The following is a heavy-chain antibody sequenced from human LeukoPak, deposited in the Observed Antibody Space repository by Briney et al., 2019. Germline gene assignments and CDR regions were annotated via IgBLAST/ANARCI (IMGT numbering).Heavy chain of an antibody. V-gene: IGHV3-11*01. Sequence: GGSLRLSCAASGFTFSDYYMSWIRQAPGKGLEWVSYISSSGSTIYYADSVKGRFTISRDNAKNSLYLQMNSLRAEDTAVYYCARLPIVVVPSTSFDIWGHGTMVTVSS. J-gene: IGHJ3*02. CDR2: ISSSGSTI. D-gene: IGHD2-2*01. CDR3: ARLPIVVVPSTSFDI. CDR1: GFTFSDYY.